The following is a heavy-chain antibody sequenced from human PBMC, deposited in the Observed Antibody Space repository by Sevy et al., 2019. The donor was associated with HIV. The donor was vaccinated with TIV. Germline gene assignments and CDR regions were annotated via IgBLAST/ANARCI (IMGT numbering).Heavy chain of an antibody. V-gene: IGHV3-30*18. J-gene: IGHJ4*02. CDR3: AKDLSHDYGDLGFDY. CDR2: ISYDGSNK. Sequence: GESLKISCAASGFTFSSYGMHWVRQAPGKGLEWVAVISYDGSNKYYADSVKGRFTISRDNSKNTLYLQMNSLRAEDTAVYYCAKDLSHDYGDLGFDYWGQGTLVTVSS. D-gene: IGHD4-17*01. CDR1: GFTFSSYG.